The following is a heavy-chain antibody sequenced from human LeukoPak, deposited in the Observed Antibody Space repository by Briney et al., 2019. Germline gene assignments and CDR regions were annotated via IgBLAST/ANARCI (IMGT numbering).Heavy chain of an antibody. CDR3: ARGLGSSWTPSWFDP. J-gene: IGHJ5*02. V-gene: IGHV1-18*01. Sequence: GASVKVSCKASGYTFTSHGISWVRQAPGQRLEWVGWITVYNGNTNYAQKFAGRVTLTTDISTSTAYMELRNLKSDDTAVYSCARGLGSSWTPSWFDPWGQGTLVIVSS. CDR1: GYTFTSHG. CDR2: ITVYNGNT. D-gene: IGHD6-13*01.